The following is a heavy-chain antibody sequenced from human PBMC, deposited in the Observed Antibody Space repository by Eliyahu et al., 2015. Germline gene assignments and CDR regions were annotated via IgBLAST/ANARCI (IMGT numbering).Heavy chain of an antibody. Sequence: QVQLVQSGAEVKKPGASVXVSCKASGXTFTSXXMXXVXQAPGXGLEWMGIINPSGGSTSYAQKFQGRVTMTRDTSTNTVYMELSSLRSEDTAVYYCARDYGDYGNFQHWGQGTLVTVSS. J-gene: IGHJ1*01. V-gene: IGHV1-46*01. D-gene: IGHD4-17*01. CDR2: INPSGGST. CDR1: GXTFTSXX. CDR3: ARDYGDYGNFQH.